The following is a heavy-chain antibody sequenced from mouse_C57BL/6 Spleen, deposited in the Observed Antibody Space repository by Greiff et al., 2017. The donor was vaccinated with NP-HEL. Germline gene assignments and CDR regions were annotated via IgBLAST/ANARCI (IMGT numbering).Heavy chain of an antibody. CDR3: TRLYYGSSYNAMDY. CDR2: IDPETGGT. J-gene: IGHJ4*01. Sequence: VQLQESGAELVRPGASVTLSCKASGYTFTDYEMHWVKQTPVHGLEWIGAIDPETGGTAYNQKFKGKAILTADKSSSTAYMELRSLTSEDSAVYYCTRLYYGSSYNAMDYWGQGTSVTVSS. D-gene: IGHD1-1*01. CDR1: GYTFTDYE. V-gene: IGHV1-15*01.